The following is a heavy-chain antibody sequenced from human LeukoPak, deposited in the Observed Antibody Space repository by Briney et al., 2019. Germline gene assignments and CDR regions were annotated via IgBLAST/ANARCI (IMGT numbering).Heavy chain of an antibody. V-gene: IGHV2-5*01. J-gene: IGHJ4*02. D-gene: IGHD3-10*01. CDR3: AHKGRGSGSYNM. CDR2: NYWNDDK. CDR1: GFSLSTTGVG. Sequence: SGPTLVNPTQTLTLTCTFSGFSLSTTGVGVGWIRQSPGKALEWLAVNYWNDDKSYSPSLKSRLTITKDTSKNQVVLIMTNMDPVDTATYYCAHKGRGSGSYNMWGQGTLVTVSS.